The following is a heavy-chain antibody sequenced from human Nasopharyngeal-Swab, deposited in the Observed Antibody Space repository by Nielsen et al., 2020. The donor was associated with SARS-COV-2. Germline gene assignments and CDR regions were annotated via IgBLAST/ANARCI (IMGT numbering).Heavy chain of an antibody. Sequence: SQTPSLPCAVHCVSFSRLYRNWIRQPPGRGLEWVRELNHNERTNYNPSLKSRITLSVDTSNKQVSLKMKSVTAAHTAVYYCARAGRVGDAFVGLDVWGQGTTVTVSS. CDR3: ARAGRVGDAFVGLDV. CDR1: CVSFSRLY. D-gene: IGHD3-16*01. CDR2: LNHNERT. V-gene: IGHV4-34*01. J-gene: IGHJ6*02.